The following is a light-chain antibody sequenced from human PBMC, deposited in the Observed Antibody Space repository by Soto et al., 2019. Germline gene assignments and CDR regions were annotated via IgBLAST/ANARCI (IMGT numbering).Light chain of an antibody. V-gene: IGLV4-69*01. CDR2: LNSDGSH. Sequence: QSVLTQSPSASASLGASVKLTCTLSSGHSSYAIAWHQQQPEKGPRYLMKLNSDGSHSKGDGIPDRFSGSSSGAERYLTISRLQSEDEADYYCQTWGTGTVVFSGGTKLTVL. J-gene: IGLJ2*01. CDR3: QTWGTGTVV. CDR1: SGHSSYA.